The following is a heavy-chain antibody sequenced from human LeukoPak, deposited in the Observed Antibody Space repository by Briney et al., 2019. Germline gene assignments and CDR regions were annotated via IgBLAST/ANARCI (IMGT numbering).Heavy chain of an antibody. CDR2: ISAYNGNT. Sequence: GASVKVSFKASGYTLSSFGISWVRQAPGQGLEWMGWISAYNGNTNYAQKLQGRVTMTTDIPTSTAYMELRSLRSDDTAVYYCAREKGWFDSWGQGTLVTVSS. V-gene: IGHV1-18*01. CDR3: AREKGWFDS. CDR1: GYTLSSFG. J-gene: IGHJ5*01.